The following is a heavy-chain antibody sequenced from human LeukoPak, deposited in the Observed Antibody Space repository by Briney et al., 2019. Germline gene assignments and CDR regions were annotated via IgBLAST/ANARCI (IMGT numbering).Heavy chain of an antibody. Sequence: PSVTLSLTCNVSGGSFTDNYWNWIRHLPGKGLEWIGYVYHNGHSDYSPSLKSRVTISVDTSTHQFSLKMISVTAADTAVYYCASLGYSSGWLDSWGHGSLVIVSS. CDR3: ASLGYSSGWLDS. J-gene: IGHJ5*01. D-gene: IGHD2-15*01. CDR2: VYHNGHS. V-gene: IGHV4-59*01. CDR1: GGSFTDNY.